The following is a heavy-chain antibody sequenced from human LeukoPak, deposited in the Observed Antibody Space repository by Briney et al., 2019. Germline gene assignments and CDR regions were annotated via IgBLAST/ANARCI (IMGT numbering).Heavy chain of an antibody. CDR3: ARGVVYCSGGTCYEGVAY. CDR2: IYHSGST. Sequence: SETLSLTCTVSGGSISSGGYNWSWIRQPPGKGLEWIGYIYHSGSTYYNPSLKSRVTISVDTSKNQFSLKLSSVTAADTAVYYCARGVVYCSGGTCYEGVAYWGQRTLVTVSS. D-gene: IGHD2-15*01. J-gene: IGHJ4*02. V-gene: IGHV4-30-2*01. CDR1: GGSISSGGYN.